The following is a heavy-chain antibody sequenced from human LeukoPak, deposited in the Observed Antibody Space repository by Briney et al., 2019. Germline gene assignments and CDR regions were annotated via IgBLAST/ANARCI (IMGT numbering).Heavy chain of an antibody. CDR2: ISYDGSNK. Sequence: GGSLRLSCAASGFTFSSYGMHWVRQAPGKGLESVAVISYDGSNKYYTDSVKGRFTISRDNSKNTLYLQMNSLRAEDTAVYYCASQNYWGQGTLVTVSS. J-gene: IGHJ4*02. CDR1: GFTFSSYG. CDR3: ASQNY. V-gene: IGHV3-30*03.